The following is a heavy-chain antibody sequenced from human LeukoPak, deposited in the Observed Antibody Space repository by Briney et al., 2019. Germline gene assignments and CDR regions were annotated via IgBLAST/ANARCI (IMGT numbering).Heavy chain of an antibody. CDR1: GGSISSYY. CDR2: IYYSGST. D-gene: IGHD3-22*01. Sequence: PSETLSLTCTASGGSISSYYWSWIRQPPGKGLEWIGYIYYSGSTNYNPSLKSRVTISVDTSKNQFSLKLSSVTAADTAVYYCARHRYYYDGSGYYYQPWGQGTLVTVSS. V-gene: IGHV4-59*01. J-gene: IGHJ5*02. CDR3: ARHRYYYDGSGYYYQP.